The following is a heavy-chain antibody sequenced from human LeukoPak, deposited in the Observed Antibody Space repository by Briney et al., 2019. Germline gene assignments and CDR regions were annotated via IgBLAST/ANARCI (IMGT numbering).Heavy chain of an antibody. D-gene: IGHD4-23*01. J-gene: IGHJ4*02. V-gene: IGHV1-69*13. CDR1: GGTFSSYA. Sequence: ASVKVSCKASGGTFSSYAINWVRQAPGQGLEWMGGIIPIFGTANYAQKFQGRVTITAVESMSTAYMELSSLRSEDTAVYYCARGWLAQTMVVTPYNYWGQGTLATVSS. CDR2: IIPIFGTA. CDR3: ARGWLAQTMVVTPYNY.